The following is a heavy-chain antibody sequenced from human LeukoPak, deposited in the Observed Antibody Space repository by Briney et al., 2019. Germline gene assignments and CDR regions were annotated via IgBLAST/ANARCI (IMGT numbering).Heavy chain of an antibody. J-gene: IGHJ4*02. Sequence: GGSLRLSCAASGFTFSNAWMSWVRQAPGKGLEWVGRIKSKTDGGTTDYVAPVKGRFTISRDDSKNTLYLQMNSLGAEDTAVYYCAKQAGYSSGWYSGLWGQGTLVTVSS. CDR3: AKQAGYSSGWYSGL. D-gene: IGHD6-19*01. CDR1: GFTFSNAW. CDR2: IKSKTDGGTT. V-gene: IGHV3-15*01.